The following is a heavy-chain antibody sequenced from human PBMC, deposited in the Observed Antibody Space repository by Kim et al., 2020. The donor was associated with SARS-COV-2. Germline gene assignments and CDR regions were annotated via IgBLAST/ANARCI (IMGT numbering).Heavy chain of an antibody. Sequence: KYNPSHKSRITISVDTSKNPFSLKLPSVTAADTAVYYCARAKDYGGNSAFADYWGQGTLVTVSS. CDR3: ARAKDYGGNSAFADY. D-gene: IGHD4-17*01. J-gene: IGHJ4*02. V-gene: IGHV4-34*13.